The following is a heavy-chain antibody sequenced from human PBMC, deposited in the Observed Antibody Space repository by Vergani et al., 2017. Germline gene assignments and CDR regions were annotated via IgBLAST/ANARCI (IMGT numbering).Heavy chain of an antibody. J-gene: IGHJ4*02. Sequence: QVQLVESGGGVVQPGRSLRLSCAASGFTFSSYAMHWVRQAPGKGLEGVAVISYDGSNKYYADSVKGRFTISRDNSKNTLYLQMNSRRAEDTAVYYCARHGSGSYLGYWGQGTLVTVSS. V-gene: IGHV3-30-3*01. CDR1: GFTFSSYA. CDR3: ARHGSGSYLGY. D-gene: IGHD3-10*01. CDR2: ISYDGSNK.